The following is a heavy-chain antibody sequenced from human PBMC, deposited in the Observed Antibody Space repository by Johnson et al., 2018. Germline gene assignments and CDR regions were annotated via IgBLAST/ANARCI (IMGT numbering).Heavy chain of an antibody. CDR2: IYSGGST. CDR3: AKGKVASDDDAFDI. V-gene: IGHV3-53*01. D-gene: IGHD5-12*01. Sequence: EVQLLESGGGLIQPGGSLRLSCAASGFTVSSNYMSWVRQAPGKGLEWVSVIYSGGSTYYADSVKGRFNISRDKSKNTLYLQMNSLRAEDTAVYYCAKGKVASDDDAFDIWGQGTMFPVSS. J-gene: IGHJ3*02. CDR1: GFTVSSNY.